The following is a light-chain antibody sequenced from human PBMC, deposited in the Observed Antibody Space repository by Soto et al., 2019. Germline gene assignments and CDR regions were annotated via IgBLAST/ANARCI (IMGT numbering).Light chain of an antibody. J-gene: IGKJ5*01. CDR3: QQDYNLPFT. CDR2: GAS. Sequence: EIVVTQSPCTLSLSPGERATLSCRASQSIDSNYLSWYQQKPGQAPRLIISGASTRATGTPARFSGSGSGTDFTLTISSLQPEDFAVYYCQQDYNLPFTFGQGTRLEIK. V-gene: IGKV3D-7*01. CDR1: QSIDSNY.